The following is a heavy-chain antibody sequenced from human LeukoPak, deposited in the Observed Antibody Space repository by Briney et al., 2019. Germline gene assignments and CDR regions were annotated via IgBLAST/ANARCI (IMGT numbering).Heavy chain of an antibody. J-gene: IGHJ6*03. V-gene: IGHV4-59*01. CDR2: IFYNGNT. CDR3: ARGGYYYLDV. CDR1: HGSMSPYY. Sequence: SETLSLTCTVSHGSMSPYYWSWIRQSPGKGLEWIAYIFYNGNTKYNPSLWSRVTISIDTSRNQVFLNLNSVTVADTAVYYCARGGYYYLDVWGKGTTVTVSS.